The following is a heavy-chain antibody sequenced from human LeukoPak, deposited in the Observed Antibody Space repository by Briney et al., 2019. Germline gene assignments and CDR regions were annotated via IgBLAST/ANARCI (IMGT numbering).Heavy chain of an antibody. Sequence: GGSLRLSCEASGFTFSNYYMSWIRQAPGKGLEWVSHIKGNGATTYYADSVKGRFTISRDNSKNTLYLQMNSLRAEDTAVYYCARARGSGWYYGDYWGQGTLVTVSS. V-gene: IGHV3-11*04. CDR1: GFTFSNYY. CDR3: ARARGSGWYYGDY. D-gene: IGHD6-19*01. CDR2: IKGNGATT. J-gene: IGHJ4*02.